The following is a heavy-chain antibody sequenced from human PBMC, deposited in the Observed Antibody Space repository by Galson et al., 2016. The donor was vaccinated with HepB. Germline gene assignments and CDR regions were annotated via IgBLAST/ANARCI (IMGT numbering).Heavy chain of an antibody. J-gene: IGHJ3*01. V-gene: IGHV3-72*01. CDR1: GLTFSDHY. Sequence: SLRLSCAASGLTFSDHYLHWVRQAPGKGLEWVGRSRNRANSYTTEYAASVEGRFTISRDNSRNSLYLQMNNLKSEHTAVYYCASYYCDYSSTAFDLWGQGTMVTVSS. CDR3: ASYYCDYSSTAFDL. D-gene: IGHD4-17*01. CDR2: SRNRANSYTT.